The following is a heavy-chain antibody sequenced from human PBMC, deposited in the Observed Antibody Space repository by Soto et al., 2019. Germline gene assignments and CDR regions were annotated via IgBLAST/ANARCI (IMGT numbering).Heavy chain of an antibody. CDR1: GGSINSGDSY. CDR3: ARVLPYRKGFGGFDY. Sequence: QVQLQESGPGLVKPSQTLSLTCTVSGGSINSGDSYWSWIRQPPGKGLEWIGYIYYSGSTFYNPSLKSRLTISLDMSKNQFSLRLTSVTDADTAVYYCARVLPYRKGFGGFDYWGQGILVTVSS. J-gene: IGHJ4*02. D-gene: IGHD3-10*01. V-gene: IGHV4-30-4*01. CDR2: IYYSGST.